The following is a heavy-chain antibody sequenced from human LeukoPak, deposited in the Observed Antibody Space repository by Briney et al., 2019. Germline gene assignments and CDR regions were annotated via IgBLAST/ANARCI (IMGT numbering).Heavy chain of an antibody. CDR2: IKTDGSNT. Sequence: PGGSLRLSCAASGFTFSSYWMHWVRHAPGKGLVWVSRIKTDGSNTNYADSVKGRFTISRDNSKNTLYLQMNSLRAEDTAVYYCAKEASSGYPNWFDPWGQGTLVTVSS. J-gene: IGHJ5*02. D-gene: IGHD3-22*01. CDR3: AKEASSGYPNWFDP. V-gene: IGHV3-74*01. CDR1: GFTFSSYW.